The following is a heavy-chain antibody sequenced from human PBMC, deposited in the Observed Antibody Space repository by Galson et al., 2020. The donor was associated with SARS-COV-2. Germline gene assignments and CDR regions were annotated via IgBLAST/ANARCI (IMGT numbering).Heavy chain of an antibody. CDR1: GFTFRSYG. CDR2: ISYDGSNK. CDR3: AKAAGEYECYQYYYGMDV. J-gene: IGHJ6*02. V-gene: IGHV3-30*18. D-gene: IGHD3-16*01. Sequence: GGSLRLSCAASGFTFRSYGMHWVRQAPGKGLEWVAVISYDGSNKYYADSVKGRFTISRDNSKNTVYLQMNSLRAEDTSLYYCAKAAGEYECYQYYYGMDVWGQGTTVTVSS.